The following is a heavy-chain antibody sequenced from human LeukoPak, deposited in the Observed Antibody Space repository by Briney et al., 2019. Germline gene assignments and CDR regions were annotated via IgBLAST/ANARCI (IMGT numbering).Heavy chain of an antibody. Sequence: GASVKVSCKASGGTFSSYAISWVRQATGQGLEWMGGIIPIFGTANYAQKFQGRVTITADESTSTAYMELSSLRSEDTAVYYCARDRRVDTAMVIYYGMDVWGQGTTVTVSS. D-gene: IGHD5-18*01. CDR2: IIPIFGTA. CDR1: GGTFSSYA. CDR3: ARDRRVDTAMVIYYGMDV. V-gene: IGHV1-69*13. J-gene: IGHJ6*02.